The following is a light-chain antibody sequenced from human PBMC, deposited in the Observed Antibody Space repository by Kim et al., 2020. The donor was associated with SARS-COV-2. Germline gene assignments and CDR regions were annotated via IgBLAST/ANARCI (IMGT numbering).Light chain of an antibody. CDR2: GAS. CDR3: QQYHNWPPLT. Sequence: EIVMTQSPATLSVSPGERATLSCRASQSINFNLAWYQQKPGQAPRLLIYGASTRATGIPARFSGSGSETEFTLTISSLQSEDFAVYYCQQYHNWPPLTFGGGTKVDIK. J-gene: IGKJ4*01. CDR1: QSINFN. V-gene: IGKV3-15*01.